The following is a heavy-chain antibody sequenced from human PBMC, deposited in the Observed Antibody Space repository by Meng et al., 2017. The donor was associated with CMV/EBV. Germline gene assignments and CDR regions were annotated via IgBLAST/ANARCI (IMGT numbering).Heavy chain of an antibody. CDR2: ISSSSSYI. V-gene: IGHV3-21*01. CDR1: GFTFSSYS. D-gene: IGHD2-2*01. CDR3: ARRYCSSTSCPPYYGMDV. J-gene: IGHJ6*02. Sequence: GESLKISCAASGFTFSSYSMNWVRQAPGKGLEWVSSISSSSSYIYHADSVKGRFTISRDNAKNSLYLQMNSLRAEDTAVYYCARRYCSSTSCPPYYGMDVWGQGTTVTVSS.